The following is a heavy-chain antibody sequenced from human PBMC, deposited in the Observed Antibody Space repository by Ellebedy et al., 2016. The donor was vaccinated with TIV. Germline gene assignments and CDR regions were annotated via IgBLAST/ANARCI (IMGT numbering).Heavy chain of an antibody. CDR2: FSDDGVRT. D-gene: IGHD2-21*01. CDR3: TKHRPSASMDV. Sequence: PGGSLRPSCAPSGSTSSSFAMGWVRQAPGTGPAWVSAFSDDGVRTYYADSVNGRFTISRDNSKSTLFLQMNGLRAEDAAKYYSTKHRPSASMDVWGQGTTVAVSS. V-gene: IGHV3-23*01. J-gene: IGHJ6*02. CDR1: GSTSSSFA.